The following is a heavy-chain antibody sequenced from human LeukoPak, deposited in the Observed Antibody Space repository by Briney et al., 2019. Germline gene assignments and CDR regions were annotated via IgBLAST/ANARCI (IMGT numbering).Heavy chain of an antibody. CDR1: GFTFSDYW. D-gene: IGHD6-6*01. CDR3: ARRGGSSTRRSPIDY. CDR2: IKQDGSQR. J-gene: IGHJ4*02. Sequence: GGSLRLSCTASGFTFSDYWMTWVRQAPGKGPEWVANIKQDGSQRYYVDSERGRFTISRDNDKNSLFLQMNVMRAETTADYYVARRGGSSTRRSPIDYWGQGTLVTVSS. V-gene: IGHV3-7*01.